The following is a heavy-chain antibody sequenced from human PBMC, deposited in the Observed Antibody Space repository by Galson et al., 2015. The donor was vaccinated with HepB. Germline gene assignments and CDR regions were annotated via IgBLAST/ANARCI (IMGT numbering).Heavy chain of an antibody. Sequence: SVKVSCKASGYTFTSYAVNWVRQAPGQGLEWMGWINTHTGNPTYAQGFTGRFVFSFDTSVSTAYLQISSLKAEDTAVYYCARDLWNMITFGGVIGADAFDIWGQGTMITVSS. D-gene: IGHD3-16*02. CDR2: INTHTGNP. CDR3: ARDLWNMITFGGVIGADAFDI. CDR1: GYTFTSYA. V-gene: IGHV7-4-1*02. J-gene: IGHJ3*02.